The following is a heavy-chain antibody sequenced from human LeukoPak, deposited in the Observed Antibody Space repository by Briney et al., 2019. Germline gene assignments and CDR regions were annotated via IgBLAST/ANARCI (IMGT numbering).Heavy chain of an antibody. CDR3: ARDGDYYGSDLDY. J-gene: IGHJ4*02. Sequence: WGSLRLSCVASGFTFRNYWMHWVRQVPGKGLVWVSYIDTDGSDTTYADSVKGRFTISRDNTKNTVYLYMNSLRAEDTAVYYCARDGDYYGSDLDYWGQGTLVSVSS. CDR2: IDTDGSDT. CDR1: GFTFRNYW. V-gene: IGHV3-74*01. D-gene: IGHD3-10*01.